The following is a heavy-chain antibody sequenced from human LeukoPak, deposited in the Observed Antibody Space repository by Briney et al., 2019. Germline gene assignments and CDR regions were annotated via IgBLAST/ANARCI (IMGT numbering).Heavy chain of an antibody. Sequence: ASVKVSCKASGYIFTAYYMLWVRQAPGQGLEWMGWINPDSGGTNFAQKFQGRVTMTRDTSISTAYLELSRLRSDDTAVYYCAREGYYDSFDYWGQGTLVSVSS. CDR1: GYIFTAYY. V-gene: IGHV1-2*02. J-gene: IGHJ4*02. CDR2: INPDSGGT. CDR3: AREGYYDSFDY. D-gene: IGHD3-10*01.